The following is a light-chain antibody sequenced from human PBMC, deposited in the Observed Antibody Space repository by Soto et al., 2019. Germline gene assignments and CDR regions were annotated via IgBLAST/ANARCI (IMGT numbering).Light chain of an antibody. CDR2: DAS. CDR1: QNVNDY. Sequence: IQMTQTPSTLSASVGDRVTINCRASQNVNDYLAWYQQKPGKSPKVLIYDASTLESGVPSRFSGSGSGTEFTLTISGRQADDFATYYCQQYSSHRTFGQGTKVDIK. V-gene: IGKV1-5*01. CDR3: QQYSSHRT. J-gene: IGKJ1*01.